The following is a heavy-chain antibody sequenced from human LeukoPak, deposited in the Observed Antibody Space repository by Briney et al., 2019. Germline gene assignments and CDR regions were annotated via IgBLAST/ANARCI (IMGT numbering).Heavy chain of an antibody. CDR3: ARGKYSSSWDPIDY. V-gene: IGHV3-11*06. Sequence: GGSLRLSCAASGFTFSNYYMSWIRQAPGKGLEWVSYISTSSSSTNYADSVKGRFTIPRDNAKNSLSLQMNSLRAEDTAVYYCARGKYSSSWDPIDYWGQGTLVTVSS. D-gene: IGHD6-13*01. CDR2: ISTSSSST. CDR1: GFTFSNYY. J-gene: IGHJ4*02.